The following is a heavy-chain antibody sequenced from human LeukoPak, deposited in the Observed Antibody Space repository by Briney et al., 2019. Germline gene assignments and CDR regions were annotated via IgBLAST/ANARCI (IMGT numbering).Heavy chain of an antibody. CDR2: IYTSGST. J-gene: IGHJ4*02. D-gene: IGHD6-13*01. Sequence: SQTLSLTCTVSGGSISSYYWSWIRQPAGKGLEGIGRIYTSGSTNYNRSLKSRVTMSVDTSKNQFSVKLSSVTAADTAVYYCARDRGYSSSWYYFDYWGQGTLVTVSS. V-gene: IGHV4-4*07. CDR1: GGSISSYY. CDR3: ARDRGYSSSWYYFDY.